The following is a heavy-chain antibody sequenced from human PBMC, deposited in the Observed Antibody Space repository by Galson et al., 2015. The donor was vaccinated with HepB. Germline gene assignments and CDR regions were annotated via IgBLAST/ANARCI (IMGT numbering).Heavy chain of an antibody. D-gene: IGHD6-13*01. CDR2: ISGSGSYK. CDR3: ARVSLGASSSGYYFDY. J-gene: IGHJ4*02. CDR1: GFTFSTHS. Sequence: SLRLSCAASGFTFSTHSINWVRQAPGKGLEWVSSISGSGSYKFYGDSVEGRFTVSRDNAKNSLFLQMNSLRAEDTAIYYCARVSLGASSSGYYFDYWGLGTLVTVSS. V-gene: IGHV3-21*01.